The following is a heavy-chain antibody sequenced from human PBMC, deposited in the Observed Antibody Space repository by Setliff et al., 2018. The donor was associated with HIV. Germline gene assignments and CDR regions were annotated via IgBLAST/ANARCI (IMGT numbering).Heavy chain of an antibody. V-gene: IGHV4-4*07. J-gene: IGHJ4*02. Sequence: SDTLSLTCTVSDSGTYYWSWIRQPAGKGLEWIGRVSSRGDTNYNPSLKSRVTMSVDTSKNQFSLKLSSVTAADTAVYYCARLVVITTNFDYWGQGALVTVSS. D-gene: IGHD3-22*01. CDR2: VSSRGDT. CDR1: DSGTYY. CDR3: ARLVVITTNFDY.